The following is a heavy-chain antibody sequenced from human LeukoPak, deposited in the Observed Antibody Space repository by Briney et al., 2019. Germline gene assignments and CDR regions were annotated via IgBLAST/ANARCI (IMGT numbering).Heavy chain of an antibody. D-gene: IGHD2-2*02. J-gene: IGHJ4*02. CDR2: IIPILGIA. V-gene: IGHV1-69*04. Sequence: GASVKVSCKASGVTFSSYAISWVRQAPGQGLEWMGRIIPILGIANYAQKFQGRVTITADKSTSTAYMELSSLRSEDTAVYYCAREDIVVVPAAITALGVFDYWGQGTLVTVSS. CDR3: AREDIVVVPAAITALGVFDY. CDR1: GVTFSSYA.